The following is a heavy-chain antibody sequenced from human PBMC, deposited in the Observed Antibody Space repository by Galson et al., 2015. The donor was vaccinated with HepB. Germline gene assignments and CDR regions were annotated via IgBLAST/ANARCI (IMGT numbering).Heavy chain of an antibody. D-gene: IGHD5-18*01. Sequence: SVKVSCKASGGTFSSYAISWVRQAPGQGLEWMGGIIPIFGTANYAQKFQGRVTITADESMSTAYMELSSLRSEDTAVYYCARDRDVDTAMVTAYYFDYWGQGTLVTVSS. CDR3: ARDRDVDTAMVTAYYFDY. CDR2: IIPIFGTA. V-gene: IGHV1-69*13. CDR1: GGTFSSYA. J-gene: IGHJ4*02.